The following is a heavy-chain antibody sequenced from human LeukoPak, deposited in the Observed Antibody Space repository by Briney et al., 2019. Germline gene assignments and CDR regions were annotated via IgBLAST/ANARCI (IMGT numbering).Heavy chain of an antibody. CDR3: ARVGTTVTADY. CDR1: GGSISSYY. Sequence: SETLSLTCTVSGGSISSYYWSWIRQPPGKGLEWIGYIYYSGGTNYNPSLKSRVTISVDTSKNQFSLKLSSVTAADTAVYYCARVGTTVTADYWGQGTLVTVSS. D-gene: IGHD4-17*01. J-gene: IGHJ4*02. CDR2: IYYSGGT. V-gene: IGHV4-59*01.